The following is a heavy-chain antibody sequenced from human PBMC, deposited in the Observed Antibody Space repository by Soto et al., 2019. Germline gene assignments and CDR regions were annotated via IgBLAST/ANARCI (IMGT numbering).Heavy chain of an antibody. D-gene: IGHD2-15*01. CDR2: INAGNGNT. Sequence: QVQLVQSGAEVKKPGASVKVSCKASGYTFTSYAMHWVRQAPGQRLEWMGWINAGNGNTKYSQKFQGRVTITRDTCASTAYMELSSLRSEDTAVYYCARDQGRGGGGSCLAGRCWSYAYWGQGTLVTVSS. J-gene: IGHJ4*02. V-gene: IGHV1-3*01. CDR3: ARDQGRGGGGSCLAGRCWSYAY. CDR1: GYTFTSYA.